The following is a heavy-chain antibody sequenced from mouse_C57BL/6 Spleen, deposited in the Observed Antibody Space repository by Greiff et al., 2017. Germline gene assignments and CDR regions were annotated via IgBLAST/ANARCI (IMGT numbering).Heavy chain of an antibody. CDR2: IYPGSGST. D-gene: IGHD2-4*01. J-gene: IGHJ1*03. CDR1: GYTFTSYW. Sequence: QVQLQQPGAELVKPGASVKMSCKASGYTFTSYWITWVKQRPGQGLEWIGDIYPGSGSTNYNEKFKSKATLTVDTSSSTAYMQLSSLTSEDAAVYYCARGYDYDEGYFDVWGTGTTVTVSS. CDR3: ARGYDYDEGYFDV. V-gene: IGHV1-55*01.